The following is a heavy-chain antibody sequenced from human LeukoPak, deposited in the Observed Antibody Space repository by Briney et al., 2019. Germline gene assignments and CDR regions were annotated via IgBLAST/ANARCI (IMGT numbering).Heavy chain of an antibody. V-gene: IGHV3-7*01. D-gene: IGHD3-9*01. CDR3: AGRRIDILTGYYWPRDY. Sequence: PGGSLRLSCAASGFTFSSYWMSWVRQAPGKGLEWVANIKQDGSEKYYVDSVKGRFTISRDNAKNSLYLQMNSLRAEDTAVYYCAGRRIDILTGYYWPRDYWGQGTLVTVSS. CDR2: IKQDGSEK. CDR1: GFTFSSYW. J-gene: IGHJ4*02.